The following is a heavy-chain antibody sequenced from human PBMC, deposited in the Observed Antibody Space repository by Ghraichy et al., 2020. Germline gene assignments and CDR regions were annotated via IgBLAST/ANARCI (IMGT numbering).Heavy chain of an antibody. J-gene: IGHJ4*02. Sequence: GGSLRLSCAASGFTLSNYGMHWVRQAPGKGLKWVAVIWHDGNVKDYADSVKGRFTISRDNSKGTVSLQMDSLRVEDTAIYYCARDPGRDEHIDYWGQGTLVTVSS. CDR2: IWHDGNVK. V-gene: IGHV3-33*01. CDR3: ARDPGRDEHIDY. CDR1: GFTLSNYG.